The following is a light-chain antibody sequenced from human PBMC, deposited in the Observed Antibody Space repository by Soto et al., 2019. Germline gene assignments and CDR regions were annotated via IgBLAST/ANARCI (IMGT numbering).Light chain of an antibody. CDR3: HQRSNWPPYT. V-gene: IGKV3-11*01. CDR1: QSVSSY. CDR2: DAS. Sequence: EIVLTQSPATLSLSPGERATLSCRASQSVSSYLAWYQQKPGQAPRLLIYDASNRATGLPARFSGSGSGKDFTLTISSLEPEDFAVYYSHQRSNWPPYTFGQRTKQEIK. J-gene: IGKJ2*01.